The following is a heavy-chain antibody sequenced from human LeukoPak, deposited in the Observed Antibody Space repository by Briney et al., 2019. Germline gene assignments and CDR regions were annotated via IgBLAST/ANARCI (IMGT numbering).Heavy chain of an antibody. D-gene: IGHD3-16*01. CDR3: ARVMLRRKNWFDP. Sequence: PSVTVSCKASGYSFTSYDINWVRQATGQGLEWMGWMNPNSGNTGYTRKFQGRVTMTRNTSISTAYMELSSPRSEDTAVYYCARVMLRRKNWFDPWGQGTLVTVSS. CDR2: MNPNSGNT. V-gene: IGHV1-8*01. CDR1: GYSFTSYD. J-gene: IGHJ5*02.